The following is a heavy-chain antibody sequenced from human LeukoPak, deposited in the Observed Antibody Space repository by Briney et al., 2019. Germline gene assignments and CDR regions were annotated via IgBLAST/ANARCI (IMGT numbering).Heavy chain of an antibody. CDR1: GGSFSGYY. J-gene: IGHJ4*02. D-gene: IGHD3-9*01. CDR3: ARGSDILTGYSFDY. Sequence: SETLSLTCAVYGGSFSGYYWRWIRQPPGKGLEWIGEINHSGSTNYNPSLTSRVTISVDTSKNQFSLKLSSVTAADTAVYYCARGSDILTGYSFDYWGQGTLVTVSS. CDR2: INHSGST. V-gene: IGHV4-34*01.